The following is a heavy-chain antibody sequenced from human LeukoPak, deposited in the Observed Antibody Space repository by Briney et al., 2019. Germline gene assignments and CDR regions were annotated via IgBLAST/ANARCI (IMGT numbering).Heavy chain of an antibody. Sequence: GGSLRLSRAASGFTFSSYTMNWVRQPPWKGLEWVSSISTSSTYIYYADSVKGRFTISRDNAKNSLYLQMNSLRAEDTAVYYCARDRDNSGWYEPFDYWGQGAPVTVSS. V-gene: IGHV3-21*01. CDR2: ISTSSTYI. D-gene: IGHD6-19*01. J-gene: IGHJ4*02. CDR1: GFTFSSYT. CDR3: ARDRDNSGWYEPFDY.